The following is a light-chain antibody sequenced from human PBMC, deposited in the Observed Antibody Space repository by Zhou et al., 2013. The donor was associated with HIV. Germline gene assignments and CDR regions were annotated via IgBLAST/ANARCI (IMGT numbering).Light chain of an antibody. J-gene: IGKJ5*01. V-gene: IGKV1-5*03. CDR2: KAS. CDR1: QGVSTY. CDR3: QQYNSYSIT. Sequence: DIQLTQSPSFLSASVGDRVTITCRASQGVSTYLAWYQQKPGTAPKLLIYKASSLESGVPSRFSGSGSGTEFTLTISSLQPDDFATYYCQQYNSYSITFGQGTRLEIK.